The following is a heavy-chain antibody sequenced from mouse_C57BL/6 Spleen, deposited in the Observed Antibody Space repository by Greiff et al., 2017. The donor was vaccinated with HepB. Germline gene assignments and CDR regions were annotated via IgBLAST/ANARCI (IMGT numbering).Heavy chain of an antibody. CDR3: AGDDYDVSWFAY. CDR2: IDPNSGGT. V-gene: IGHV1-72*01. CDR1: GYTFTSYW. Sequence: QVQLQQPGAELVKPGASVKLSCKASGYTFTSYWMHWVKQRPGRGLEWIGRIDPNSGGTKYNEKFKSKATMTVDKPSSTAYMQLSSLPSEDSAVYYCAGDDYDVSWFAYWGQGTLVTVSA. D-gene: IGHD2-4*01. J-gene: IGHJ3*01.